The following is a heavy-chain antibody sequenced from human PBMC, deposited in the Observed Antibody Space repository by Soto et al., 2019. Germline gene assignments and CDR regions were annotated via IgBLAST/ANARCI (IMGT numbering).Heavy chain of an antibody. CDR2: IYSDGKT. V-gene: IGHV3-53*04. CDR3: ARDPPDAHFEGSGYYAD. D-gene: IGHD3-22*01. Sequence: EVQLVESGGGLVRPGGSLRLSCAASGFSVSSNYMSWVRQAPGKGLEWVSVIYSDGKTYYADSVKGRFTISRHKSQNTLYLQMNSLRTDDTAIYYCARDPPDAHFEGSGYYADWGQGTLVTVSS. J-gene: IGHJ4*02. CDR1: GFSVSSNY.